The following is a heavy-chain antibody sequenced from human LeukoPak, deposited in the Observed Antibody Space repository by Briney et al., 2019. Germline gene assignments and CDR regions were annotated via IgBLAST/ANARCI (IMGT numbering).Heavy chain of an antibody. CDR3: AKEDARFGYSCGFDWIDP. J-gene: IGHJ5*02. CDR2: IRYDGNNK. Sequence: GGSLRLACAASGFTFSDYGMHWVRQAPGKGLEWVAFIRYDGNNKYYADSVKGRFTISRDNSKNTLYLQMNSLRAEDTAVYYCAKEDARFGYSCGFDWIDPWGQGTLVTVSS. V-gene: IGHV3-30*02. D-gene: IGHD5-18*01. CDR1: GFTFSDYG.